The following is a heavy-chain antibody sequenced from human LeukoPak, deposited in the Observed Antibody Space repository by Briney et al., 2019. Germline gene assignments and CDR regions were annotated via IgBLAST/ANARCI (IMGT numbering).Heavy chain of an antibody. CDR3: ARDIDYKTAFDI. Sequence: GGSPRLSCAASGFTFSSYNMNWVRQAPGKGLEWVASISGGSSYVYYADSVRGRFTTSRDNGKNSVYLQMTSLRAEDTAVYYCARDIDYKTAFDIWGQGTVVTVSS. D-gene: IGHD4-11*01. CDR1: GFTFSSYN. J-gene: IGHJ3*02. V-gene: IGHV3-21*01. CDR2: ISGGSSYV.